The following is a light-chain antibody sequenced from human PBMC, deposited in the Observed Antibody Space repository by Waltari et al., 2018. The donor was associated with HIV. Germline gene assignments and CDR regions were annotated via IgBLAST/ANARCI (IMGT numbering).Light chain of an antibody. V-gene: IGKV1-33*01. CDR2: DAS. CDR1: QDISNY. CDR3: QQYDNLPSYT. Sequence: DIEMTQSPSSLSASVRHRVTITCQASQDISNYLNWYQQKPGNAPQLLIYDASNLETGVPSRFSGSGSGTDFTFTISSLQPEDIATYYCQQYDNLPSYTFGQGTKLEIK. J-gene: IGKJ2*01.